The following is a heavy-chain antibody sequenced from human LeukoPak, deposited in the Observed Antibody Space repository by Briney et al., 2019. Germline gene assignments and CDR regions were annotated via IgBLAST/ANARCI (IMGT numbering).Heavy chain of an antibody. CDR1: GGSISSYY. V-gene: IGHV4-59*01. CDR3: ARWKYSSSWYGWFDP. D-gene: IGHD6-13*01. CDR2: IYYSGST. J-gene: IGHJ5*02. Sequence: KPSETLSLTCTVSGGSISSYYWSWIRQPPGKGLEWIGYIYYSGSTNYNPSLKSRVTISVDTSKNQFSLKLSSVTAADTAVYYCARWKYSSSWYGWFDPWGQGTLVTVSS.